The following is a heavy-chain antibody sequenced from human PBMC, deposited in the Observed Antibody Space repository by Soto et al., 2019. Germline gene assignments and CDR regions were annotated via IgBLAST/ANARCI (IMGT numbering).Heavy chain of an antibody. CDR3: AREWGVWSPNWFGFDP. J-gene: IGHJ5*02. CDR1: GFTFSSYW. Sequence: EVPLVESGGGLVQPGGSLRLSCAASGFTFSSYWMHWVRQAPGKGLVWVSRINSDGSSTSYADSVKGRFTISRDNAKNTLYLQMNSLRAEDTAVYYCAREWGVWSPNWFGFDPWGQGTLVTVSS. CDR2: INSDGSST. D-gene: IGHD7-27*01. V-gene: IGHV3-74*01.